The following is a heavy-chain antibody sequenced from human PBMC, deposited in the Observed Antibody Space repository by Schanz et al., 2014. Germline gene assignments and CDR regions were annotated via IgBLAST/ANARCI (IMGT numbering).Heavy chain of an antibody. Sequence: QVQLVQSGAEVKKPGASVKVSCKVSGSIFSKLLMHWVRQGPAKGLEWMGKINPSSGTTRIAQNFQGRLTVTRDTSTSTVNMELSSLRSEDAAVDYCARGGFIDSTSFDSWGQGTLVTVSS. CDR2: INPSSGTT. CDR1: GSIFSKLL. V-gene: IGHV1-46*03. D-gene: IGHD2-2*01. J-gene: IGHJ4*02. CDR3: ARGGFIDSTSFDS.